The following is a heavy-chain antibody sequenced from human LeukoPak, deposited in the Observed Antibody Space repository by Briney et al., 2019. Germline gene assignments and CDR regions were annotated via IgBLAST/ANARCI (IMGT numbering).Heavy chain of an antibody. Sequence: KPSETLSLTCTVSGGSISSYYWSWIRQPAGKGLEWIGRIYTSGSANYNPSLKSRVTMSVDTSKNQFSLKLSSVTAADTAVYYCAREVRDVLMVYAIAAFDIWGQGTMVTVSS. V-gene: IGHV4-4*07. CDR1: GGSISSYY. D-gene: IGHD2-8*01. CDR3: AREVRDVLMVYAIAAFDI. CDR2: IYTSGSA. J-gene: IGHJ3*02.